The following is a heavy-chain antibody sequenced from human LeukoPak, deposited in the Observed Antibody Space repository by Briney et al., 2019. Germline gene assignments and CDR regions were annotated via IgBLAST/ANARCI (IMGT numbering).Heavy chain of an antibody. V-gene: IGHV3-23*01. CDR3: AKMKGHPLPKYYMDV. CDR2: ISGTGDNT. D-gene: IGHD1-26*01. J-gene: IGHJ6*01. Sequence: GGSLRLSCAASGFTFSSFAMSWVRRTPGKGLEWVSGISGTGDNTLYADSVKGRFTISRDNSKNTLYLEMNSLRAEDTAIYYCAKMKGHPLPKYYMDVWGQGTTVTVSS. CDR1: GFTFSSFA.